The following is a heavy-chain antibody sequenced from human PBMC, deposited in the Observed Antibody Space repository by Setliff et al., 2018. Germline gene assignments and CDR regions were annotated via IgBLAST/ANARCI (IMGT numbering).Heavy chain of an antibody. CDR1: GDSISSRTYY. D-gene: IGHD3-3*01. CDR2: IYTSWST. J-gene: IGHJ6*03. CDR3: ARMSGFLYMDV. Sequence: SETLSLTCTVSGDSISSRTYYWSWIRQPAGKGLGWIWHIYTSWSTNYNPSLKSRLTIPVDTSKNQFSLNLSSVTAADTAVYYCARMSGFLYMDVWGKGTTVTVSS. V-gene: IGHV4-61*09.